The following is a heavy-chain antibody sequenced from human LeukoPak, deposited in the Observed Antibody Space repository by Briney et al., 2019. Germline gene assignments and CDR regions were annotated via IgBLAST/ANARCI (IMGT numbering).Heavy chain of an antibody. D-gene: IGHD6-13*01. CDR1: GGSISSSNW. V-gene: IGHV4-4*02. Sequence: SETLSLTCAVSGGSISSSNWWSWVRQPPGKGLEWIGEIYHSGSTNYNPSLKSRVTISVDKSKNQFSLKLCSVTAADTAVYYCARGVGIAAAGSLSYVYWGQGTLVTVSS. J-gene: IGHJ4*02. CDR2: IYHSGST. CDR3: ARGVGIAAAGSLSYVY.